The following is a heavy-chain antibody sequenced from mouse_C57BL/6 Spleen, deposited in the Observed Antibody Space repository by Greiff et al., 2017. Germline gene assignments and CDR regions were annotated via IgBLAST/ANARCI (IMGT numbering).Heavy chain of an antibody. D-gene: IGHD2-2*01. V-gene: IGHV1-61*01. CDR3: ARGDYGYDGGAFDY. J-gene: IGHJ2*01. Sequence: QVQLQQPGAELVRPGSSVKLSCKASGYTFTSYWMDWVKQRPGQGLEWIGNIYPSDSETHYNQKFKDKATLTVDKSSSTAYMQLSSLTSEDSAVYYCARGDYGYDGGAFDYWGQGTTLTVSS. CDR1: GYTFTSYW. CDR2: IYPSDSET.